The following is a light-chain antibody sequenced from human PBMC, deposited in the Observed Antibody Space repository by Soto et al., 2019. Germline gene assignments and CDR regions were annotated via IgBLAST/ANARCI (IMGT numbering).Light chain of an antibody. CDR2: RAS. J-gene: IGKJ1*01. Sequence: EVVMTQSLAALSVSPGEGATLSCRASQSVGSLVAWYQQKPGQAPRLLIYRASSRATGIPDRFSGSGSGTDFTLTISRLEPEDFAVYYCQQYGSSPRTFGQGTKVDIK. CDR1: QSVGSL. V-gene: IGKV3-20*01. CDR3: QQYGSSPRT.